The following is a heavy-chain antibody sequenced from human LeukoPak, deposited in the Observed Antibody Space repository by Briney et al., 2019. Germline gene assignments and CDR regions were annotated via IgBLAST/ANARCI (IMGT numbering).Heavy chain of an antibody. CDR2: ISSSSNYI. Sequence: PGGSLRLSCAGSGFTFSTDGMNWVRQAPGKGLEWVSSISSSSNYIYYADSVKGRFTISRDNAKNSLYLQMNSLRAEDTAVYYCASVLVTDYYIDYWGQGTLVTVSS. V-gene: IGHV3-21*01. J-gene: IGHJ4*02. CDR3: ASVLVTDYYIDY. D-gene: IGHD3-9*01. CDR1: GFTFSTDG.